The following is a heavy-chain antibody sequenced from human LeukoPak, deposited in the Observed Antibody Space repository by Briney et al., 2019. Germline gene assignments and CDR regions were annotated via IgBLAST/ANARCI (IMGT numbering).Heavy chain of an antibody. J-gene: IGHJ4*02. CDR1: GFTFSTYP. Sequence: GGSLRLSCAASGFTFSTYPMHWVRQAPGKGLEWVAVMSFDGDSEYYSDSVRGRFTVSRDNAKSTLYLQMNSLRAEDMAVYYCARWLGSGYYEWGQGTLVTVSS. CDR2: MSFDGDSE. V-gene: IGHV3-30-3*01. D-gene: IGHD3-22*01. CDR3: ARWLGSGYYE.